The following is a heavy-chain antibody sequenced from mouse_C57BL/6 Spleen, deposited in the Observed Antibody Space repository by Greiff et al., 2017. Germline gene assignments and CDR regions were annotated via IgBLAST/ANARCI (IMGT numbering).Heavy chain of an antibody. CDR1: GYTFTSYG. CDR3: AGVYGSRYGDYAMDY. J-gene: IGHJ4*01. D-gene: IGHD1-1*01. CDR2: IYPRSGNT. V-gene: IGHV1-81*01. Sequence: VQLQQSGAELARPGASVKLSCKASGYTFTSYGISWVKQRTGQGLECIGEIYPRSGNTYYNEKFKGKATLTADKSSSTAYMELRSLTSEDSAVWFWAGVYGSRYGDYAMDYWGQGTSVTVSS.